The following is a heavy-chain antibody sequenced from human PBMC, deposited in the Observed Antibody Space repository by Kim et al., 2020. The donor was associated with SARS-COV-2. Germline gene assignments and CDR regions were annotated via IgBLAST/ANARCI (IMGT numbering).Heavy chain of an antibody. Sequence: GGSLRLSCAASGFTFSSYAMHWVRQAPGKGLEWVAVISYDGSNKYYADSVKGRFTISRDNSKNTLYLQMNSLRAEDTAVYYCAREGLPYCSGCSCYF. CDR1: GFTFSSYA. CDR3: AREGLPYCSGCSCYF. D-gene: IGHD2-15*01. V-gene: IGHV3-30-3*01. J-gene: IGHJ4*03. CDR2: ISYDGSNK.